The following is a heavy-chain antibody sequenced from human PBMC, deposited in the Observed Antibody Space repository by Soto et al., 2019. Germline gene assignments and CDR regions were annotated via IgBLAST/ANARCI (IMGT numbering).Heavy chain of an antibody. Sequence: QVQLVESGGGVVQPGRSLRLSCAASGFTFSSYGMHWVRQAPGKGLEWVAVIWYDGSNKYYADSVKGRFTISRDNSKNTLYLQMNSLRAEDTAVYYCARGMAAAVRAANPIDYWGQGTLVTVSS. CDR2: IWYDGSNK. D-gene: IGHD6-13*01. J-gene: IGHJ4*02. CDR3: ARGMAAAVRAANPIDY. V-gene: IGHV3-33*01. CDR1: GFTFSSYG.